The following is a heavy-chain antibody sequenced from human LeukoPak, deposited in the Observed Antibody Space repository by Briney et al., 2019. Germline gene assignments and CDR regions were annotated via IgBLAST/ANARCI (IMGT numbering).Heavy chain of an antibody. J-gene: IGHJ4*02. CDR3: GKDRANWAIDD. CDR2: IGGDGIA. D-gene: IGHD3-16*01. Sequence: GGSLRLSCVASGFTFTDHPMNWVRQAPGKGLGWISYIGGDGIAFYADSVKGRFTASKDDARKSMYLQMNSLRVEDTVVYYCGKDRANWAIDDWGQGTQVTVSS. CDR1: GFTFTDHP. V-gene: IGHV3-69-1*01.